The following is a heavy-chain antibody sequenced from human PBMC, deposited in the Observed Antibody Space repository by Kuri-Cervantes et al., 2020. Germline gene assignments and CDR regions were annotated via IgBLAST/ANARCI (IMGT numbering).Heavy chain of an antibody. CDR2: INTNTGNP. CDR3: ASLSCSSTSCYSLGFDY. V-gene: IGHV7-4-1*02. D-gene: IGHD2-2*01. Sequence: ASVKVSCKASGYTFTSYDINWVRQATGQGLEWMGWINTNTGNPTYAQGFTGRFVFSLDTSVSTAYLQISSLKAEDTAVYYCASLSCSSTSCYSLGFDYWGQGTLVTVSS. J-gene: IGHJ4*02. CDR1: GYTFTSYD.